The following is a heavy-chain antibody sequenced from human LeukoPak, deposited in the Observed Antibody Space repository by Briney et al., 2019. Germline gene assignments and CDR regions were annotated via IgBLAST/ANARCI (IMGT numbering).Heavy chain of an antibody. D-gene: IGHD6-13*01. CDR3: ARDSDGIGSSSWYYCYYMDV. CDR1: GGSISSYY. CDR2: IYTSGST. V-gene: IGHV4-4*07. Sequence: SETLSLTCTVSGGSISSYYWSWIRQPAGKGLEWIGRIYTSGSTNYNPSLKSRVTMSVDTSKNQFSLKLSSVPAADTAVYYCARDSDGIGSSSWYYCYYMDVWGKGTTVTVSS. J-gene: IGHJ6*03.